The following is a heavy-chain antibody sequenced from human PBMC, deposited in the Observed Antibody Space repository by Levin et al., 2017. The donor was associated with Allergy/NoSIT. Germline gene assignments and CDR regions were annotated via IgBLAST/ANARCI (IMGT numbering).Heavy chain of an antibody. CDR3: TRELDGQWLPLGN. J-gene: IGHJ4*02. Sequence: SCTTSGFSFGDYTVSWFRQAPGKGLEWVGFIRSKIYAETTEYAASVKGRFTLSRDNSKSIAYLQMNSLKIEDTALYYCTRELDGQWLPLGNWGQGTLVTVSS. D-gene: IGHD6-19*01. CDR1: GFSFGDYT. V-gene: IGHV3-49*03. CDR2: IRSKIYAETT.